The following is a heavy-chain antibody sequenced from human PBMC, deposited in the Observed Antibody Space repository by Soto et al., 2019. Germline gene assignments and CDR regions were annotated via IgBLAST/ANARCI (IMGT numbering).Heavy chain of an antibody. CDR2: IYYSGST. CDR3: ARGEGSSSPYYYYYYMYV. V-gene: IGHV4-59*01. J-gene: IGHJ6*03. Sequence: PSETLSLTCTVSGGSISSYYWSWIRQPPGKGLEWIGYIYYSGSTNYNPSLKSRVTISVDTSKNQFSLKLSSVTAADTAVYYCARGEGSSSPYYYYYYMYVWGKGTTVTVSS. CDR1: GGSISSYY. D-gene: IGHD6-6*01.